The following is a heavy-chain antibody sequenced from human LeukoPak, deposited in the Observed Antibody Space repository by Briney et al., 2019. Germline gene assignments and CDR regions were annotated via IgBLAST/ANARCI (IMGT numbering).Heavy chain of an antibody. V-gene: IGHV3-23*01. CDR2: IGGSSGIT. CDR3: ARNENGGWGYFDY. Sequence: GGCLRLSCAVSRFTFNSYAMSWVRQAPGKGLEWGSVIGGSSGITFYVGSVKGRFTISRDNSKDTLYLQMNSLRAEDTAVYYCARNENGGWGYFDYWGQGTLVTVSS. J-gene: IGHJ4*02. D-gene: IGHD6-19*01. CDR1: RFTFNSYA.